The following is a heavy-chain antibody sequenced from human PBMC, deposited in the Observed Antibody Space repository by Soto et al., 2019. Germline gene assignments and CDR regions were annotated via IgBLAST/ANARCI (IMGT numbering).Heavy chain of an antibody. D-gene: IGHD2-21*02. Sequence: GGSLRLSCAASGFTFSSYAMHWVRQAPGKGLEWVAVISYDGSNKYYADSVKGRFTISRDNSKNTLYLQMNSLRAEDTAVYYCARDIVVVTATLDWGHNFDYWGQGTLVTVSS. CDR2: ISYDGSNK. J-gene: IGHJ4*02. CDR3: ARDIVVVTATLDWGHNFDY. V-gene: IGHV3-30-3*01. CDR1: GFTFSSYA.